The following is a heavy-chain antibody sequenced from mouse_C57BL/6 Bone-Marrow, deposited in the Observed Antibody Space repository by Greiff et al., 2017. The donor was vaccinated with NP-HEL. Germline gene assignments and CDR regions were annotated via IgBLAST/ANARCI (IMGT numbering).Heavy chain of an antibody. J-gene: IGHJ4*01. CDR2: IHYSGST. Sequence: DVKLQESGPDLVKPSQSLSLTCTVTGYSITSCYSWHWIRQFPGNKLEWMGYIHYSGSTNYNPSLKSRISITRDTSKNHFFLQLNSVTTEDTATYYCARSGGNYFYYAMDYWGQGTSVTVSS. CDR1: GYSITSCYS. CDR3: ARSGGNYFYYAMDY. V-gene: IGHV3-1*02. D-gene: IGHD2-1*01.